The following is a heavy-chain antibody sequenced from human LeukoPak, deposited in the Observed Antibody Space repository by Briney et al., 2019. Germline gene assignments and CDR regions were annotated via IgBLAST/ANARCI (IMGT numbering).Heavy chain of an antibody. J-gene: IGHJ4*02. CDR1: EFTFSSYG. CDR2: ISYDGSNK. CDR3: AKPQGTAMALDY. D-gene: IGHD5-18*01. Sequence: GRSLRLSCAASEFTFSSYGMHWVRQAPGKGLEWVAVISYDGSNKYYADSVKGRFTISRDNSKNTLYLQMNSLRAEDTAVYYCAKPQGTAMALDYWGQGTLVTVSS. V-gene: IGHV3-30*18.